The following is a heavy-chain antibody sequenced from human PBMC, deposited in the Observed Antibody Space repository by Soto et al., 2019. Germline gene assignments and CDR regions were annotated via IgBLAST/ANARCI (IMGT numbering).Heavy chain of an antibody. CDR3: ARHEPLLTGDGLDF. J-gene: IGHJ3*01. V-gene: IGHV3-21*01. CDR1: GFTFSSYS. Sequence: EVQLLESGGGLVNPGGSLRLSCATSGFTFSSYSMDWVRQAPGKGLEWVASINPTSRYVFYADSVRGRFTISRDDAENSLHLQMNGRRGEDTAVYYGARHEPLLTGDGLDFWGRGTVVTVSS. CDR2: INPTSRYV. D-gene: IGHD3-9*01.